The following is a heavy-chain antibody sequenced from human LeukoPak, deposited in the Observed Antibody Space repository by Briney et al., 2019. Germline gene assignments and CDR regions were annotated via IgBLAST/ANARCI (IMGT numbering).Heavy chain of an antibody. J-gene: IGHJ4*02. V-gene: IGHV2-5*02. D-gene: IGHD5-18*01. Sequence: ESGPTLVKPTQTLTLTCTFSGFSFSATEVAVGWIRQPPGKALEWLALLYWDDETRYSPSLKSRLTITKDTSKDQVVLTMTNMDPVDTATYFGAHSTYGYGYWGQGTLVTVSS. CDR1: GFSFSATEVA. CDR2: LYWDDET. CDR3: AHSTYGYGY.